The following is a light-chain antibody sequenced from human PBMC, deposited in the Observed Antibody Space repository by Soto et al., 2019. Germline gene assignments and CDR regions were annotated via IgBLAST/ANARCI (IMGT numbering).Light chain of an antibody. Sequence: QSALTQPPSASGSPGQSVTISCTGTSSDVGGYNYVSWYQQHPGKAPKLMIYEVSNRPSGISGRFSGSKSGNAASLTISGLQAEDEATYYCSSYTSTSTLYVFGPGTKLTVL. J-gene: IGLJ1*01. V-gene: IGLV2-14*01. CDR3: SSYTSTSTLYV. CDR2: EVS. CDR1: SSDVGGYNY.